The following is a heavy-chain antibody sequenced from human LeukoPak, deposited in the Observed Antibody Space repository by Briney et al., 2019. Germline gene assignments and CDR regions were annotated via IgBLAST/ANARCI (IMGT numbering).Heavy chain of an antibody. CDR1: GFTYSIYA. D-gene: IGHD4-17*01. Sequence: GGSLRLSCAASGFTYSIYAMSWVRQAPGKGLEWVSTISGSGDSTNYADSVGGRFTISRDNAKNTLYLQMNSLRAEDTAVYYCARRVHYGDYGNYYYYYMDVWGKGTTVTISS. V-gene: IGHV3-23*01. J-gene: IGHJ6*03. CDR2: ISGSGDST. CDR3: ARRVHYGDYGNYYYYYMDV.